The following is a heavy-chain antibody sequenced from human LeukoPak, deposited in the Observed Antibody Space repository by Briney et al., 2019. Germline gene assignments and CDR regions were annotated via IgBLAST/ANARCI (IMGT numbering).Heavy chain of an antibody. CDR2: IYYSGST. V-gene: IGHV4-59*01. D-gene: IGHD2-2*01. CDR3: ARGWPGLNIVVVPAAAIGLFDP. CDR1: GGSISSYY. Sequence: PSETLSLTCIVSGGSISSYYWSWIRQPPGRGLEWIGYIYYSGSTNYNPSLKSRVTISVDTSKNQFSLKLSSVTAADTAVYYCARGWPGLNIVVVPAAAIGLFDPWGQGTLVTVSS. J-gene: IGHJ5*02.